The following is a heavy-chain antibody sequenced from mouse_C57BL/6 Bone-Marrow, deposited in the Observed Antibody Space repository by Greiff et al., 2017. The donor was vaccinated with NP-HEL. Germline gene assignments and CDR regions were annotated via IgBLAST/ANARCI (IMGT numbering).Heavy chain of an antibody. CDR1: GYTFTSYW. Sequence: QVQLQQPGAELVMPGASVKLSCKASGYTFTSYWMHWVKQRPGEGLEWIGEIDPSDSYTNYNQKFKGKSTLTVDKSSSTAYMKLSSLTSWGSAVSYCARGGGQLMLRSAWFAYWGQGTLVTVSA. CDR2: IDPSDSYT. CDR3: ARGGGQLMLRSAWFAY. D-gene: IGHD3-2*02. J-gene: IGHJ3*01. V-gene: IGHV1-69*01.